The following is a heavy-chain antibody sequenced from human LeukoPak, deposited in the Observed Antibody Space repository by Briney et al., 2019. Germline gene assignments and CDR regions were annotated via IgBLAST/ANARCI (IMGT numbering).Heavy chain of an antibody. CDR1: QFIFSTYA. V-gene: IGHV3-23*01. CDR2: ITSSGGST. Sequence: GGSLRLSCTASQFIFSTYAMSWVRQPPGKGLEWVSGITSSGGSTYYADSVRGRFTISRDNSKNTLSLQMNSLRVEDTAVYYCARENVIAAAGTGDYWGQGTLVTVSS. D-gene: IGHD6-13*01. J-gene: IGHJ4*02. CDR3: ARENVIAAAGTGDY.